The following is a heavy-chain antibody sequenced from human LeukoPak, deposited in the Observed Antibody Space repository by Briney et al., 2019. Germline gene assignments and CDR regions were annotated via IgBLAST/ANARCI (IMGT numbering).Heavy chain of an antibody. J-gene: IGHJ4*02. D-gene: IGHD2/OR15-2a*01. CDR3: ARRAGEYSHPYDY. CDR1: GFTVNNAW. CDR2: IYSGGNT. Sequence: GGSLRLSCAASGFTVNNAWMSWVRQAPGKGLEWVSFIYSGGNTHYSDSVKGRFTISRDNSKNTLYLQMNSLRAEDTAVYYCARRAGEYSHPYDYWGQGTLVTVSS. V-gene: IGHV3-53*01.